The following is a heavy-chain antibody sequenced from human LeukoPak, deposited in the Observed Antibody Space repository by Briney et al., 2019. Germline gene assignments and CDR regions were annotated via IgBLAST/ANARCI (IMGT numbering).Heavy chain of an antibody. J-gene: IGHJ4*02. D-gene: IGHD4-11*01. CDR3: ARDAERGFDYSNSLKY. CDR1: GFTYSHYG. CDR2: IWSDGTGI. V-gene: IGHV3-33*08. Sequence: GGSLRLSCAGSGFTYSHYGMHWVRQAPGKGLEWVAVIWSDGTGIYYSDAVKGRFTISRDNFRNTLYLQMNSLRGEDTAVYYCARDAERGFDYSNSLKYWGQGALVTVSS.